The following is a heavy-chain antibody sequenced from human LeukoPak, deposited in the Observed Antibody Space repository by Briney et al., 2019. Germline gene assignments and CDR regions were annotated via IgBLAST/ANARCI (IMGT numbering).Heavy chain of an antibody. D-gene: IGHD1-1*01. Sequence: SGTLSLTCTVSGGSISGQYWSWVRQPQGKALEYIGYIYSTGSTNYDPSLKSRVSISVDTSKNQISLRLSAVTAADTAFYYCARLERNYLYYHMDVWGRETAVTVSS. V-gene: IGHV4-4*09. CDR2: IYSTGST. CDR3: ARLERNYLYYHMDV. J-gene: IGHJ6*03. CDR1: GGSISGQY.